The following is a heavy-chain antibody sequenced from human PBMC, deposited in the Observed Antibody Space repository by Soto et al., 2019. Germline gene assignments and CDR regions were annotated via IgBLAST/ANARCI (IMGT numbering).Heavy chain of an antibody. V-gene: IGHV3-23*01. J-gene: IGHJ4*02. Sequence: EVQLLESGGGLVQPGGSLRLTCVGSGFTFRNQDMRWVRQAPGKGLEWVSGISGRGGVTYYADYVKGRFTISRDNSKNTLYLQMNNLRANDTAVYYCAKDRQFRSYYESAGHYNDLGQGTLVTVSS. CDR2: ISGRGGVT. CDR3: AKDRQFRSYYESAGHYND. D-gene: IGHD3-22*01. CDR1: GFTFRNQD.